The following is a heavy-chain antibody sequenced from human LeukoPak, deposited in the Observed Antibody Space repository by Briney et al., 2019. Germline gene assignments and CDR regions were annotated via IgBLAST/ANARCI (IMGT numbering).Heavy chain of an antibody. CDR3: ARGSIFGVVFDY. CDR2: INHSGST. D-gene: IGHD3-3*01. CDR1: GGSFSCYY. Sequence: SETLSLTCAVYGGSFSCYYWSWIRQPPGKGLEWIGEINHSGSTNYNPSLKSRVTISVDTSKNQFSLKLSSVTAADTAVYYCARGSIFGVVFDYWGQGTLVTVSS. J-gene: IGHJ4*02. V-gene: IGHV4-34*01.